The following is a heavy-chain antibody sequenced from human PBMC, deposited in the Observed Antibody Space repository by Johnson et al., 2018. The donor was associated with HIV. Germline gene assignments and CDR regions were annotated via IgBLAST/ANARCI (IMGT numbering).Heavy chain of an antibody. J-gene: IGHJ3*02. CDR2: IKQDGSEK. CDR3: TTGISWFGAITFDI. V-gene: IGHV3-7*05. Sequence: GQLVESGGGLVQPGGSLRLSCAASGFTFSSYWMSWVRQAPGKGLEWMANIKQDGSEKYYVDSVKGRFTITRDNGKKSLHLQMNSLRAEDTAVYYCTTGISWFGAITFDIWGQGTMVTVSS. CDR1: GFTFSSYW. D-gene: IGHD3-10*01.